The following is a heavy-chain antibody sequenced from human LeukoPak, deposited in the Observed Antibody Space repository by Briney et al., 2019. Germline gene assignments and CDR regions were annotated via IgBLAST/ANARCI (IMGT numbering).Heavy chain of an antibody. V-gene: IGHV4-59*08. J-gene: IGHJ2*01. Sequence: TSETLSLTCTVSGGSISSYYWSWIRQPPGKGLEWIGYIYYSGSTNYNPSLKSRVTISVDTSKNQLSLKLSSVNAADTAVYYCARQGGGFWYFDLWGRGTLVTVSS. D-gene: IGHD6-25*01. CDR3: ARQGGGFWYFDL. CDR2: IYYSGST. CDR1: GGSISSYY.